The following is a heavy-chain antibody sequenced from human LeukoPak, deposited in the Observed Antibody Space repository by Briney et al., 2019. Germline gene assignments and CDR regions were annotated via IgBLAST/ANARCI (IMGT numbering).Heavy chain of an antibody. Sequence: SETLSLTCAVSGGSISSSNWWSWVRQPPGKGLGWIGEIYHSGSTNYNPSLKSRVTISVDKSKNQFSLKLSSVTAADTAVYYCARAWIAVAGYTFDYWGQGTLVTVSS. D-gene: IGHD6-19*01. J-gene: IGHJ4*02. CDR3: ARAWIAVAGYTFDY. CDR1: GGSISSSNW. CDR2: IYHSGST. V-gene: IGHV4-4*02.